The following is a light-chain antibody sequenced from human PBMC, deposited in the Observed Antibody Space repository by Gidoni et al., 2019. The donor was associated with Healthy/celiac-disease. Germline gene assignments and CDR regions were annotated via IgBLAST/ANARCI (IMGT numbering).Light chain of an antibody. CDR3: QQYDNLPLT. CDR1: QDISNY. J-gene: IGKJ4*01. V-gene: IGKV1-33*01. CDR2: DPS. Sequence: DIQMTQSPSSLSASVGDRVTITCQASQDISNYLNWYQQKPGKAPKLLIYDPSNLETGVPSRFSGSGSGTDFTFTISSLQPEDIATYYCQQYDNLPLTFGGGTKVKIK.